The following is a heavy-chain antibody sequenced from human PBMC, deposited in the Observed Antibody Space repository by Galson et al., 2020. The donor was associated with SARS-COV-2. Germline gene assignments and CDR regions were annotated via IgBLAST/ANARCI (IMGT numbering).Heavy chain of an antibody. CDR1: GFTFSDYY. J-gene: IGHJ6*02. V-gene: IGHV3-11*01. CDR2: ISSSGSTI. CDR3: ARDLGYSYGYSRPYYYYYGMDV. D-gene: IGHD5-18*01. Sequence: GESLKISCAASGFTFSDYYMSWIRQAPGKGLEWVSYISSSGSTIYYADSVKGRFTISRDNAKNSLYLQMNSLRAEDTAVYYCARDLGYSYGYSRPYYYYYGMDVWGQGTTVTVSS.